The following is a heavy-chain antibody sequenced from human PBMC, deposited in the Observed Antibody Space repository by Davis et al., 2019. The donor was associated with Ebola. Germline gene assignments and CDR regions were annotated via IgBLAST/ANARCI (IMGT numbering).Heavy chain of an antibody. Sequence: GGSLRLSCVASGFRFSSYVMGWVRQAPGKGLEWVSRIGGSGDTADYGDSVRGRFTISRDNSKNTLYLQMISLRAEDTATYYCARVRDPVWFDPWGQGTLVTVSS. D-gene: IGHD1-1*01. J-gene: IGHJ5*02. CDR1: GFRFSSYV. V-gene: IGHV3-23*01. CDR3: ARVRDPVWFDP. CDR2: IGGSGDTA.